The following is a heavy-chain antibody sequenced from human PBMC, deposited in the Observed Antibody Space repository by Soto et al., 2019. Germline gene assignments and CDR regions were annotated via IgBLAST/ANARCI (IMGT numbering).Heavy chain of an antibody. CDR1: GFTFSSYG. CDR2: IWYDGSNK. D-gene: IGHD4-17*01. J-gene: IGHJ6*03. Sequence: GGSLRLSCAASGFTFSSYGMHWVRQAPGKGLEWVAVIWYDGSNKYYADSVKGRFTISRDNSKNTLYLQMNSLRAEDTAVYYCARVLSTVTTNYYYMEVWGKGTMVNVSS. CDR3: ARVLSTVTTNYYYMEV. V-gene: IGHV3-33*01.